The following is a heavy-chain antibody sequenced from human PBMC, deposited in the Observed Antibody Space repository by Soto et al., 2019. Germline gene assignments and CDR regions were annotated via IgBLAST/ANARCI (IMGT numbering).Heavy chain of an antibody. D-gene: IGHD3-22*01. Sequence: SETLSLTCTVSGGSISSSSYYWGWIRQPPGKGLEWIGSIYYSGSTYYNPSLKSRVTISVDTSKNQFSLKLSSVTAADTAVYYCAGGYPRTYYYYYYGMDVWGQGTTVTVSS. CDR3: AGGYPRTYYYYYYGMDV. CDR1: GGSISSSSYY. V-gene: IGHV4-39*01. J-gene: IGHJ6*02. CDR2: IYYSGST.